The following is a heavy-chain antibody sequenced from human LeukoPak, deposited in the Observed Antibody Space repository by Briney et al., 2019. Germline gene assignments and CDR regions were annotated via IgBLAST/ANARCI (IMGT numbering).Heavy chain of an antibody. Sequence: SETLSLNCTVSGGSIGSTNMNRYYWALIRQPPAKGLEWVGTKYYSGITAYNPSLKSRVTISVDTSKNQFSLNLRSVTAADTAVYYCAREHYYDSSGSGLYWGQGTLVTVSS. D-gene: IGHD3-22*01. J-gene: IGHJ4*02. CDR3: AREHYYDSSGSGLY. V-gene: IGHV4-39*07. CDR1: GGSIGSTNMNRYY. CDR2: KYYSGIT.